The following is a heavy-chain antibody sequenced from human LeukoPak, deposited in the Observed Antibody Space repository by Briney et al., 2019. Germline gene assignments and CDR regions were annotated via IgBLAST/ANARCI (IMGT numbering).Heavy chain of an antibody. Sequence: SQTLSLTCAISGDCVSSNSAAWNWMRQSPSRGLEWLGRTYYRSKWYNDYAVSVKSRITTNPDTSKNQFSLQLNSVTPEDTAVYYCASETSTTGILPGGAQGWFDPWGQGTLVTVSS. D-gene: IGHD1-1*01. CDR3: ASETSTTGILPGGAQGWFDP. J-gene: IGHJ5*02. CDR2: TYYRSKWYN. V-gene: IGHV6-1*01. CDR1: GDCVSSNSAA.